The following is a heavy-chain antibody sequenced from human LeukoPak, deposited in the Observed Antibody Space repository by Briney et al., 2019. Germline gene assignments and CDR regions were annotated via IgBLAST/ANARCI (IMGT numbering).Heavy chain of an antibody. D-gene: IGHD5-18*01. Sequence: SETLSLTCAVSGYSISSGYYWGWIRQPPGKGLEWIGTIYHSGNTFYNPSLKGRVTISVDTSKNQFSLKLRSVTAADTAVYYCGRKELGCSYGALDHWGQGTLVTVSS. J-gene: IGHJ4*02. CDR2: IYHSGNT. CDR3: GRKELGCSYGALDH. V-gene: IGHV4-38-2*01. CDR1: GYSISSGYY.